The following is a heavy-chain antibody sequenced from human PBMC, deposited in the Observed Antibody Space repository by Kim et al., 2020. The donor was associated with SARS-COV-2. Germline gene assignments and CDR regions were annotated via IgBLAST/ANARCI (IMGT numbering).Heavy chain of an antibody. D-gene: IGHD3-10*01. CDR2: IIPIFGTA. Sequence: SVKVSCKASGGTFSSYAISWVRQAPGQGLEWMGGIIPIFGTANYAQKFQGRVTITADESTSTAYMELSSLRSEDTAVYYCARFLTYYYGSGSYPQSPNNWFDPWGQGTLVTVSS. J-gene: IGHJ5*02. V-gene: IGHV1-69*13. CDR3: ARFLTYYYGSGSYPQSPNNWFDP. CDR1: GGTFSSYA.